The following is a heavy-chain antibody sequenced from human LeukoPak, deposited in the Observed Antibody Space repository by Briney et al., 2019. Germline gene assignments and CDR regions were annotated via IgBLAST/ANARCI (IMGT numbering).Heavy chain of an antibody. CDR2: IRGKAYGGTT. CDR3: TRSPYQLQRYADY. Sequence: GGSLRLSCTGSGFTFGDYAMSWVRQAPGRGLDWVGFIRGKAYGGTTEYAASVKGRITISRDDSKSIAYLQMNSLKIEDTAVYYCTRSPYQLQRYADYWGQGTLVTVSS. D-gene: IGHD2-2*01. V-gene: IGHV3-49*04. J-gene: IGHJ4*02. CDR1: GFTFGDYA.